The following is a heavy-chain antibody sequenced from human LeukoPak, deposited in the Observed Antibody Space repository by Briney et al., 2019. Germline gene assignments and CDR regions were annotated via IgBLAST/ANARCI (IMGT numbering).Heavy chain of an antibody. CDR1: GGSFSGYY. D-gene: IGHD3-10*01. J-gene: IGHJ6*03. Sequence: SETLSLTCAVYGGSFSGYYWSWISQPPGKWLEWIGEINHSGSTNYNPSLKSRVTISVDTPKNQFSLKLSSVTAADTAVYYCARHTMVRGAYYYYYYYMDVWGKGTTVTISS. CDR2: INHSGST. V-gene: IGHV4-34*01. CDR3: ARHTMVRGAYYYYYYYMDV.